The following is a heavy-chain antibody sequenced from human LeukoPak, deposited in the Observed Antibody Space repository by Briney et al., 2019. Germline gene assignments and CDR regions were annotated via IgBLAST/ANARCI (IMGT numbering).Heavy chain of an antibody. CDR3: AREGREIVGATPNWFDP. CDR1: GYTFTGYY. J-gene: IGHJ5*02. D-gene: IGHD1-26*01. Sequence: VASVKVSCKASGYTFTGYYMHWVRQAPGQGLEWMGWINPNSGGTNYAQKFQGRVTMTRDTSISTAYMELSRLRSDDTAVYYCAREGREIVGATPNWFDPWGQGTLVTVSS. CDR2: INPNSGGT. V-gene: IGHV1-2*02.